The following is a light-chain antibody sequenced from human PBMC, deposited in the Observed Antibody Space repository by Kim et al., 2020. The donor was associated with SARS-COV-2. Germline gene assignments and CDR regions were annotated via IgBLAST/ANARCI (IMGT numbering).Light chain of an antibody. V-gene: IGLV1-47*01. CDR1: SSNIGSNY. CDR2: RNN. Sequence: QRVTISCSGSSSNIGSNYVYWYQQLPGPAPKLLIYRNNQRPSGVPDRFSGSKSGTSASLAISGLRSEDEADYYCAAWDDSLSGWVFGGGTKLTVL. J-gene: IGLJ3*02. CDR3: AAWDDSLSGWV.